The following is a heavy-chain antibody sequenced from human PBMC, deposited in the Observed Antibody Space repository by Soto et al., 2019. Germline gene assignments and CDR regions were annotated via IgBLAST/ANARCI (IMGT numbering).Heavy chain of an antibody. V-gene: IGHV4-59*08. J-gene: IGHJ4*02. CDR1: GGSISSYY. Sequence: SETLSLTCTVSGGSISSYYWGWIRQPPGKGLQWIGYIYYTGTTSYNPYLNSRVTISVDTSKNHFSLRLSSVTAADTAIYYCARLGGYFQAFDSWGQGTLVTV. CDR3: ARLGGYFQAFDS. CDR2: IYYTGTT. D-gene: IGHD3-22*01.